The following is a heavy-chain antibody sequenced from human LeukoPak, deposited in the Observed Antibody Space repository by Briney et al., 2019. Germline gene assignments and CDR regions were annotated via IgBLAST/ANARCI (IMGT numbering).Heavy chain of an antibody. CDR3: ARELTTVIWFDP. CDR2: ISSSGSTI. V-gene: IGHV3-48*03. D-gene: IGHD4-11*01. Sequence: PGGSLRLSCAASGFTFGSYEMNWVRQAPGKGLEWVSYISSSGSTIYYADSVKGRFTISRDNAKNSLYLQMNSLRAEDTAVYYCARELTTVIWFDPWGQGTLVTVSS. CDR1: GFTFGSYE. J-gene: IGHJ5*02.